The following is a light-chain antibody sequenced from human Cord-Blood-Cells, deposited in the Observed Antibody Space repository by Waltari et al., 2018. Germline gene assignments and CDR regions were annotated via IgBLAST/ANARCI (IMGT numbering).Light chain of an antibody. CDR2: AAS. CDR3: QQSDSTPYT. V-gene: IGKV1-39*01. CDR1: QSISSY. J-gene: IGKJ2*01. Sequence: DIQMTQSPSSLSASVGDRVTITCRASQSISSYLNWYQQKPGKAPKLLIYAASSLQSGVLSRFRGSGSGTDCTLTISSLQPEDCATYYCQQSDSTPYTFGQGTKLEIK.